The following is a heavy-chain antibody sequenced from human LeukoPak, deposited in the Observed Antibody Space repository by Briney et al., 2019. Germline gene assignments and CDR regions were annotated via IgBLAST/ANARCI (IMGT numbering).Heavy chain of an antibody. D-gene: IGHD4-17*01. V-gene: IGHV4-39*07. CDR3: ARTPSVTTGRGAFDI. J-gene: IGHJ3*02. CDR1: GGSISSSSYY. Sequence: SETLSLTCTVSGGSISSSSYYWGWIRQPPGKGLEWIGSIYYSGSTYYNPSLKSRVTISVDTSKNQFSLKLSSVTAADTAVYYCARTPSVTTGRGAFDIWGQGTMVTVSS. CDR2: IYYSGST.